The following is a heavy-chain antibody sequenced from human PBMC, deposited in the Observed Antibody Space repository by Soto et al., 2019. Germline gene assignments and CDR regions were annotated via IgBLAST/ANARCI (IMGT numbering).Heavy chain of an antibody. J-gene: IGHJ3*02. Sequence: PGESLKISCKGSGYSFTSYWIAWVRQMPGKGLEWMGIIYPGDSDTRYSPSFQGQVTISADKSISTAYLHWSSLKASDTAMYSCARPGYGGNLNDAFDIWRQGTRGTVS. CDR2: IYPGDSDT. D-gene: IGHD2-15*01. CDR1: GYSFTSYW. V-gene: IGHV5-51*01. CDR3: ARPGYGGNLNDAFDI.